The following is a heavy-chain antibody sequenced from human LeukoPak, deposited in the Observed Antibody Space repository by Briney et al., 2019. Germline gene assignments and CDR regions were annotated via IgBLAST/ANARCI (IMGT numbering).Heavy chain of an antibody. Sequence: GGSLRLSCAASGFTFTTYAMSWVRQAPGKGLEWVSTISGSGGGTYYADSVKGRFTISRDNSKNTLYLQMNSLRAEDTAVYYCARGGVVVVVSYMDVWGEGTTVTVSS. CDR2: ISGSGGGT. CDR1: GFTFTTYA. V-gene: IGHV3-23*01. CDR3: ARGGVVVVVSYMDV. D-gene: IGHD2-21*01. J-gene: IGHJ6*03.